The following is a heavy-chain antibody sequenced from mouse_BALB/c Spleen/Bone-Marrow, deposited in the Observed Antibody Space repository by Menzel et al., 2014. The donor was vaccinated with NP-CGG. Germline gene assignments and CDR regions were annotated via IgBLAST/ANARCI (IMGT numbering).Heavy chain of an antibody. J-gene: IGHJ4*01. D-gene: IGHD1-1*01. V-gene: IGHV1S41*01. CDR3: ARESYYYENYAMDY. CDR1: GYTFTSYW. Sequence: DLVRPGASVKLSCKASGYTFTSYWINWIKQRPGQGLEWIGRIAPGSGSTYYSEMFKGEATLTVDTSSSTAYIQLSSLSSEDSAVYFCARESYYYENYAMDYWGQGTSVTVSS. CDR2: IAPGSGST.